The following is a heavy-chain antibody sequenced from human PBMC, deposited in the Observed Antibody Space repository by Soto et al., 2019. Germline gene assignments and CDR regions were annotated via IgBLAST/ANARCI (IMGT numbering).Heavy chain of an antibody. Sequence: XETLSLTCTVSGGSISSYYWSWIRQPPGKGLEWIGYIYYSGSTNYNPSLKSRVTISVDTSKNQFSLKLSSVTAADTAVYYCAREGNGAFDIWGQGTMVTVSS. J-gene: IGHJ3*02. D-gene: IGHD4-4*01. CDR1: GGSISSYY. V-gene: IGHV4-59*01. CDR2: IYYSGST. CDR3: AREGNGAFDI.